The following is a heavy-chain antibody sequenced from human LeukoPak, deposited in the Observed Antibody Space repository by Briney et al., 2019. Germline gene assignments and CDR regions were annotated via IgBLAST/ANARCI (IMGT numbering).Heavy chain of an antibody. Sequence: SETLSLTCTVSGDSITSYYWSWIRQPPGEGPEWIGYILHTGSTNYNPSLKSRVTISVDTSKNQFSPKLSSVTAADTAVYYCARRGYSSGWSHNWFDPWGQGTLVTVSS. CDR2: ILHTGST. D-gene: IGHD6-19*01. CDR3: ARRGYSSGWSHNWFDP. CDR1: GDSITSYY. J-gene: IGHJ5*02. V-gene: IGHV4-59*01.